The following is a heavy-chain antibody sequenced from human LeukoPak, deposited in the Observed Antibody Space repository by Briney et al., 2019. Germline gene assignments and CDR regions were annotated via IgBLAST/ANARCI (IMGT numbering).Heavy chain of an antibody. CDR2: ISSSSSTI. Sequence: GGSLRLSCAASGFTFSSYSMNWVRQAPGKGLEWVSYISSSSSTIYYADSVKGRFTISRDNAKNSLYLQMNSLRAEDTAVYYCARELDSSGYYPHFDYWGQGTLVTVSS. D-gene: IGHD3-22*01. CDR3: ARELDSSGYYPHFDY. CDR1: GFTFSSYS. J-gene: IGHJ4*02. V-gene: IGHV3-48*04.